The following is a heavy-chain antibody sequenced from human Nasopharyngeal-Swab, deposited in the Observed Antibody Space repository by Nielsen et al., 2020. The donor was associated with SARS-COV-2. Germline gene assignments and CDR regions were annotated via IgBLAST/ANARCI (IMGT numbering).Heavy chain of an antibody. J-gene: IGHJ6*03. CDR3: ARVSRYYYMDV. Sequence: WIRQPPGKGLEWIGYIYYSGSTYYNPSLKSRVTISVDTSKNQFSPKLSSATAADTAVYYCARVSRYYYMDVWGKGTTVTVSS. CDR2: IYYSGST. V-gene: IGHV4-31*02.